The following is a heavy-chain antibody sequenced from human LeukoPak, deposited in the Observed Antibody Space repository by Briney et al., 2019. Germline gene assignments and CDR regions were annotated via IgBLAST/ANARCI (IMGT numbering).Heavy chain of an antibody. J-gene: IGHJ4*02. CDR1: GFTFNSYA. CDR3: AKGLYFDWWSYFDY. D-gene: IGHD3-9*01. V-gene: IGHV3-23*01. CDR2: ISDRGGYT. Sequence: GGSLRLSCAASGFTFNSYAMNWVRQAPGEGLVWVSAISDRGGYTYYADSVKGRFTISRDNAKNTLCLQMNSLRIEDTAVYYCAKGLYFDWWSYFDYRGQGTLVTVSS.